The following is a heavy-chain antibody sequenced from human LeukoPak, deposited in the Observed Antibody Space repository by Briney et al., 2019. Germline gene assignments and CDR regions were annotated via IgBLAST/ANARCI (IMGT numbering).Heavy chain of an antibody. CDR1: GFTFSSYA. Sequence: GGSLRLSCAASGFTFSSYAMSWVRQAPGKGLEWVSAISGSGGSTYYADSVKGRFTISRDNSENTLYLQMNSLRAEDTAVYYCAKDSNLLWFGELSNFDYWGQGTLVTVSS. CDR2: ISGSGGST. V-gene: IGHV3-23*01. CDR3: AKDSNLLWFGELSNFDY. D-gene: IGHD3-10*01. J-gene: IGHJ4*02.